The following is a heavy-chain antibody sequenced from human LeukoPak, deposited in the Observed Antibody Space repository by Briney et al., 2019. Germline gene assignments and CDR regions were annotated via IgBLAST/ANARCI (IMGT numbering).Heavy chain of an antibody. CDR1: GYTFTDYY. CDR3: AREDSSGYDY. Sequence: ASVKVSCKTSGYTFTDYYIHWVRQAPGQGLEWMGWVSPNSGVTNYAQKFQGRVTMTRDTSISTAYMEVSRLRSDDTAVYYCAREDSSGYDYWGQGTLVTVSS. J-gene: IGHJ4*02. D-gene: IGHD3-22*01. V-gene: IGHV1-2*02. CDR2: VSPNSGVT.